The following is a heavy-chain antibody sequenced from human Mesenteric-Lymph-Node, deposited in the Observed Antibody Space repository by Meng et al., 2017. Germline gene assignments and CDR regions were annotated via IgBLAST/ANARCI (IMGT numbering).Heavy chain of an antibody. CDR3: AKHSMSMIRLVGWLGP. CDR1: GFTFSNYA. D-gene: IGHD3-22*01. J-gene: IGHJ5*02. Sequence: GESLKISCTASGFTFSNYAMSWVRQAPGKGLEWVSVISGNGEATNDADSVKGRFTISRDNSKKTMYLQMNTLRVEDTAIYYCAKHSMSMIRLVGWLGPWGQGTLVTVSS. V-gene: IGHV3-23*01. CDR2: ISGNGEAT.